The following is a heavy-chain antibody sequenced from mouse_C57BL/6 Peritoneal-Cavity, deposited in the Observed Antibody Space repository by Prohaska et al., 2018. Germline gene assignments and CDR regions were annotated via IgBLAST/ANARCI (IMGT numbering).Heavy chain of an antibody. D-gene: IGHD1-1*01. V-gene: IGHV1-74*01. CDR3: AASITTVVAYYAMDY. Sequence: QVQLQQPGAELVKPGASVKVSCKASGYTFTSYWMHWVTQRPGQGLEWIGRIHPSDSDTNYNQKVKGKARLTVDKSSSTAYMQLSSLTSEDSAVYYCAASITTVVAYYAMDYWGQGTSVTVSS. CDR2: IHPSDSDT. J-gene: IGHJ4*01. CDR1: GYTFTSYW.